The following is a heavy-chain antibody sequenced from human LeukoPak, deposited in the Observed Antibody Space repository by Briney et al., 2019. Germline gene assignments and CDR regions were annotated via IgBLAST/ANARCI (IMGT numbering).Heavy chain of an antibody. J-gene: IGHJ4*02. V-gene: IGHV3-23*01. D-gene: IGHD6-6*01. CDR1: GFIFSIYA. CDR2: INDNGGGT. CDR3: AKKLGSSPGDFFDY. Sequence: GGSLRLSCAASGFIFSIYAMSWVRQAPGKGLVWVSDINDNGGGTFYADSVKVRFTVSRDHSKNTLYMQMNSLRGGDTAVYYCAKKLGSSPGDFFDYWGQGTLVTVSS.